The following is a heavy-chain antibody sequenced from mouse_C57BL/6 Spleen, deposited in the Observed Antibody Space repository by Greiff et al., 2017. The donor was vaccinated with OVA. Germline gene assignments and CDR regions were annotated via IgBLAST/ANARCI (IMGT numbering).Heavy chain of an antibody. D-gene: IGHD2-5*01. CDR3: ARRGSNYYAMDY. CDR2: IDPSDSET. J-gene: IGHJ4*01. V-gene: IGHV1-52*01. CDR1: GYTFTSYW. Sequence: VQLQQPGAELVRPGSSVKLSCKASGYTFTSYWMHWVKQRPIQGLEWIGNIDPSDSETHYNQKFKDKATLTVDKSSSTAYMQLSSLTSEDSAVYYCARRGSNYYAMDYWGQGTSVTVSS.